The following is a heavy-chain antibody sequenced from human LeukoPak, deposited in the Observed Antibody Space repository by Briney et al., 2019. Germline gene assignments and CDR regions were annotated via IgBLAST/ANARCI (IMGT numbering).Heavy chain of an antibody. D-gene: IGHD5-18*01. J-gene: IGHJ4*02. CDR3: ARRRDTSMMNPLCHPFDY. V-gene: IGHV5-51*01. Sequence: GESLKISCKGSGYSFTSYWIAWVRQMPGKGLEWMGIVYPGDSDTRYSPSFQGQVTISADKSISTAYLQWRSLQAPDTAIYYCARRRDTSMMNPLCHPFDYWGQGTLVTVSS. CDR2: VYPGDSDT. CDR1: GYSFTSYW.